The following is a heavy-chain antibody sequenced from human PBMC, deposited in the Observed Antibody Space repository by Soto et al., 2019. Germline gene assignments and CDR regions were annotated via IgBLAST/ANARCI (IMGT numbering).Heavy chain of an antibody. CDR3: ARGPAAGTEDWFDP. J-gene: IGHJ5*02. D-gene: IGHD6-13*01. CDR1: GYAFTDFY. Sequence: QVHLLQSGPEVKKLGASVKVSCRASGYAFTDFYIHWVRQAPGRGLHWMGWINPRSGDTKYAPEFQGCVTITRDTSFTTSYMELSGLKSDATAVYYCARGPAAGTEDWFDPWGQGTLVTVSS. CDR2: INPRSGDT. V-gene: IGHV1-2*04.